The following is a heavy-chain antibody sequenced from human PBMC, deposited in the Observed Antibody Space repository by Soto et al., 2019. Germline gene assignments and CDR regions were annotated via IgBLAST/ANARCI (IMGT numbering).Heavy chain of an antibody. D-gene: IGHD3-16*01. J-gene: IGHJ5*01. CDR2: ISVDSTRT. Sequence: VKLLESGGGLVQPGGSLRLSCAASGFIFNTFEMSWVRQAPGRGLEWVSFISVDSTRTYYADAVKGRFTISRDDSKYRLYLQMNGRTAEDTAVYAGVKGGWLDFWGQGTLVTVSS. CDR1: GFIFNTFE. V-gene: IGHV3-23*01. CDR3: VKGGWLDF.